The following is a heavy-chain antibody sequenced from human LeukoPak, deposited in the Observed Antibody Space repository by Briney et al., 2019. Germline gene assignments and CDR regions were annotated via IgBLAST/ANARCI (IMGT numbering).Heavy chain of an antibody. CDR3: ARGSAGNWPVDI. J-gene: IGHJ4*02. Sequence: SVTVSCKASGGSFSSYPISWVRQAPGQGLQWMGGVTPVFGTPNYAQEFQGRVTLTADDSTNTAYMELNSLRSDDTAVYYCARGSAGNWPVDIWGQGTLVIVSS. CDR1: GGSFSSYP. V-gene: IGHV1-69*01. D-gene: IGHD1-1*01. CDR2: VTPVFGTP.